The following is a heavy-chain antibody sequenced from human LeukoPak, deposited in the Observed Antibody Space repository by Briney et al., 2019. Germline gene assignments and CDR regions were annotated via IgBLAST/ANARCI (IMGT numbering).Heavy chain of an antibody. D-gene: IGHD3-10*01. CDR3: AKGYGSGNFEFDP. Sequence: PGGSLRLSCAASVFTFSSYGMYWVRQAPGKGLEWGAFIRYDGSNNYYGDSVKGRFTISRDNSKNTLYLQMNSLRAEDTAVYYCAKGYGSGNFEFDPWGQGTLVTVSS. J-gene: IGHJ5*02. CDR2: IRYDGSNN. V-gene: IGHV3-30*02. CDR1: VFTFSSYG.